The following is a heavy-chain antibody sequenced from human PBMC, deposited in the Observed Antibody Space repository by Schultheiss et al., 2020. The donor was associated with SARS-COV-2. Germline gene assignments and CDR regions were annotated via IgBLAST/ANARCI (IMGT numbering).Heavy chain of an antibody. Sequence: GGSLRLSCAASGFTFDDYAMHWVRQAPGKGLEWVSGISWNSGSIGYADSVKGRFTISRDNAKNSLYLQMNSLRAEDTAVYYCARGSSSWYWFDPWGQGTLVTVSS. CDR3: ARGSSSWYWFDP. V-gene: IGHV3-9*01. J-gene: IGHJ5*02. D-gene: IGHD6-13*01. CDR2: ISWNSGSI. CDR1: GFTFDDYA.